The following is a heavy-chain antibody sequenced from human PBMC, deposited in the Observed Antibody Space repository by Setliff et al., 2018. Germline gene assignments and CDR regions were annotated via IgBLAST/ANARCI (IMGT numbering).Heavy chain of an antibody. CDR3: VRSQQLSGWWFDP. Sequence: ASVKVSCKTSGFTFTTFYIHWVRQAPGQGLEWMMMINPNGDRTTYAQKFQGRVTMTRDTSTSTVYMELSSLRSEDTAVYYCVRSQQLSGWWFDPWGQGTLVTVSS. D-gene: IGHD6-13*01. CDR1: GFTFTTFY. CDR2: INPNGDRT. J-gene: IGHJ5*02. V-gene: IGHV1-46*03.